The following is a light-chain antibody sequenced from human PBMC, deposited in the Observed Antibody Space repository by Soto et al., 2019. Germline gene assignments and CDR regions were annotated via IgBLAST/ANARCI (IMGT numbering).Light chain of an antibody. CDR1: QNLGTLY. J-gene: IGKJ1*01. Sequence: EIVLTQSPGTLSLSPGERGTLSCRASQNLGTLYLAWFQQKSGQAPRLLIYSASRRATGIPDRFTGSGSGTDFTLTINRVEPEDFAVYXXXQYAXXPPTFGQGTKVDIK. CDR2: SAS. CDR3: XQYAXXPPT. V-gene: IGKV3-20*01.